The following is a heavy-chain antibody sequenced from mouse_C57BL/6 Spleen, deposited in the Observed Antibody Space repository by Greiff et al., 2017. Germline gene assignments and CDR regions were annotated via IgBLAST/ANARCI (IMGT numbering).Heavy chain of an antibody. V-gene: IGHV2-3*01. D-gene: IGHD2-3*01. Sequence: QVQLQQSGPGLVAPSHSLSITCTVSGFSLTSYGVSWVRQPPGKGLEWLGVIWGDGSTNYHPALISRLSTSKDNSKGQVCLNLNSLQTDDTATYYCAKRDGCRGMDYWGQGTSVTVSS. J-gene: IGHJ4*01. CDR1: GFSLTSYG. CDR2: IWGDGST. CDR3: AKRDGCRGMDY.